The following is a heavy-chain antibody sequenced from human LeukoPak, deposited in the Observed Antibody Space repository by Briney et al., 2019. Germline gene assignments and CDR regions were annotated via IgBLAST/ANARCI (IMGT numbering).Heavy chain of an antibody. D-gene: IGHD3-9*01. V-gene: IGHV4-39*07. CDR2: INHSGST. J-gene: IGHJ4*02. CDR1: GGSISSSIYY. Sequence: SETLSLTCNVSGGSISSSIYYWSWIRQPPGKGLEWIGEINHSGSTNYNPSLKSRVTISVDTSKNQFSLKLSSVTAADTAVYYCARRILRYFDRLDYWGQGTLVTVSS. CDR3: ARRILRYFDRLDY.